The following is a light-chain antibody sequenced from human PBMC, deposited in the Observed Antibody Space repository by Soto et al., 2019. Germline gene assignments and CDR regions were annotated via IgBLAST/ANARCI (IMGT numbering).Light chain of an antibody. CDR1: QRVLSNY. Sequence: EIVLTQSPGTLSLSPGERVTLSCRASQRVLSNYLAWYQQKPGQPPRLLIYDVSIRATGVPARFSATGSETDFTLTISGLQSGDSAVYFCQQYNNWPFSFGQGTRLEIK. CDR3: QQYNNWPFS. J-gene: IGKJ5*01. V-gene: IGKV3-15*01. CDR2: DVS.